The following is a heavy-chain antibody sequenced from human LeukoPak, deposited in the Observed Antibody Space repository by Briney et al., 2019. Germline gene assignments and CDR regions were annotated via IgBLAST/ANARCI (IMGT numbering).Heavy chain of an antibody. D-gene: IGHD6-19*01. CDR3: ARDQWLVGFDY. CDR2: INPNSGGT. V-gene: IGHV1-2*02. J-gene: IGHJ4*02. CDR1: GHTFTGYY. Sequence: ASVKVSCKASGHTFTGYYMHWVRLAPGQGLEWMGWINPNSGGTNYAQKFQGRVTMTRDTSISTAYMELGRLRSDDTAVYYCARDQWLVGFDYWGQGTLVTVSS.